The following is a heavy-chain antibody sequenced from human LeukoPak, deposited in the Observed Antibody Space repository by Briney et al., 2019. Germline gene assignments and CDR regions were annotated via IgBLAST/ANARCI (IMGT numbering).Heavy chain of an antibody. V-gene: IGHV3-49*03. CDR3: TRDPLAHGLGIYYHYYMDV. CDR2: IRSKAYGGTT. J-gene: IGHJ6*03. CDR1: GFTFGDYA. Sequence: GGSLRLSCTASGFTFGDYAMSWFRQAPGKGLEWVGFIRSKAYGGTTEYAASVKGRFTISRDDSKSIAYLQMNSLKTEDTAVYYCTRDPLAHGLGIYYHYYMDVWGKGTTVTVSS. D-gene: IGHD1-14*01.